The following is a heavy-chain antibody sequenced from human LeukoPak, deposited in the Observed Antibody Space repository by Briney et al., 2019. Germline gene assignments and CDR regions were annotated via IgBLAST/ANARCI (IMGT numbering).Heavy chain of an antibody. Sequence: GGSLRLSCATSGFTFSTYWMHWVRHAPGKGLVWVSRINSAGSTTRYADSVKGRFTISRDNAKNTLYLQMNSLRAEDTAVYYCAKYPKSPGFYDFWSGYFDYWGQGTLVTVSS. CDR3: AKYPKSPGFYDFWSGYFDY. J-gene: IGHJ4*02. CDR2: INSAGSTT. V-gene: IGHV3-74*01. CDR1: GFTFSTYW. D-gene: IGHD3-3*01.